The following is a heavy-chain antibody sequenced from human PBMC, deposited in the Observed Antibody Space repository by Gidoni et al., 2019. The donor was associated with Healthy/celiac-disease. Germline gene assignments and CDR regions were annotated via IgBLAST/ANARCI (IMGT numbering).Heavy chain of an antibody. J-gene: IGHJ4*02. CDR2: ISYDGSNK. Sequence: QVQLVESGGGVVQPGRSLSLSCSASGFTFSSYAMHWVRQAPGKGLEWVAVISYDGSNKYYADSVKGRFTISRDNSKNTLYLQMNSLRAEDTAVYYCAREVWGSYYINWGQGTLVTVSS. CDR3: AREVWGSYYIN. D-gene: IGHD1-26*01. V-gene: IGHV3-30-3*01. CDR1: GFTFSSYA.